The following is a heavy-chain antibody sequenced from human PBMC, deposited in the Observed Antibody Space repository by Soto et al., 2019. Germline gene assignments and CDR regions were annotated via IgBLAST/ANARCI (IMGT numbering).Heavy chain of an antibody. CDR2: INHSGST. CDR3: ARGQDYYDSEYYFDY. D-gene: IGHD3-22*01. V-gene: IGHV4-34*01. J-gene: IGHJ4*02. Sequence: PSETLSLTCAVYGGSFSGYYCSCIRHPPGKWLEWIGEINHSGSTNYNPSLKSRVTISVDTSKNQFSLKLSSVTAADTAVYYCARGQDYYDSEYYFDYWGQGTLVTVSS. CDR1: GGSFSGYY.